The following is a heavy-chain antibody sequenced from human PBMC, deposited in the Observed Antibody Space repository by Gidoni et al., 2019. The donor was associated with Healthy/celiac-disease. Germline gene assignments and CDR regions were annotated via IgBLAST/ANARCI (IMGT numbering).Heavy chain of an antibody. CDR2: ISSSSSYI. CDR3: ARARNDFWSGYGPHNYYMDV. J-gene: IGHJ6*03. CDR1: EFTFSSYS. D-gene: IGHD3-3*01. V-gene: IGHV3-21*01. Sequence: EVQLVESGGGLVKPGGSLRLSCAASEFTFSSYSMTWVRQAPGKGLEWFSSISSSSSYISYADSVKCRFTISRDNAKHSLYLQMNSLRAEDTAVYYCARARNDFWSGYGPHNYYMDVWGKGTTVTVSS.